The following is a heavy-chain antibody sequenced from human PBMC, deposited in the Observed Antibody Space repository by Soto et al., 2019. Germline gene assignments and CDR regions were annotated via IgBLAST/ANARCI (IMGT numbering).Heavy chain of an antibody. J-gene: IGHJ4*02. D-gene: IGHD3-3*01. CDR2: IFYSGST. CDR1: CGSVSSGSYY. V-gene: IGHV4-61*01. Sequence: SETLSLTCTVSCGSVSSGSYYWNWIRHPPGKGLEWIGYIFYSGSTTYNPSLKSRVTISVDTPKNQFSLKLSSVTAADTAVYYCARGMSGDLTWALYWGQGTLVTVSS. CDR3: ARGMSGDLTWALY.